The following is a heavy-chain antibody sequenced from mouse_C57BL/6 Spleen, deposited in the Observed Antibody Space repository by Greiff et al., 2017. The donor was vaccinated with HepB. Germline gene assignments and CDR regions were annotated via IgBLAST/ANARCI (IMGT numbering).Heavy chain of an antibody. CDR1: GFTFSDYG. Sequence: EVKLMESGGGLVKPGGSLKLSCAASGFTFSDYGMHWVRQAPEKGLEWVAYISSGSSTIYYSDTVKGRFTISRDNAKNTLFLQMTSLRCEDTAMYYCARTLFVGTTVFAYWGQGTLVTVSA. D-gene: IGHD1-1*01. CDR2: ISSGSSTI. J-gene: IGHJ3*01. CDR3: ARTLFVGTTVFAY. V-gene: IGHV5-17*01.